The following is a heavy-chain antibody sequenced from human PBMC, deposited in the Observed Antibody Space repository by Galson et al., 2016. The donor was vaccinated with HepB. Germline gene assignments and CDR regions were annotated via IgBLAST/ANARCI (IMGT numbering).Heavy chain of an antibody. J-gene: IGHJ4*02. V-gene: IGHV3-23*01. CDR2: ISSTFHST. CDR1: GFTFSTSA. D-gene: IGHD3-3*01. Sequence: SLRLSCAASGFTFSTSAMSWVRQAPGQGLEWGSAISSTFHSTYYADSVKGRFTISRDNAKNTLFLQMDSLKIDDTAVYYCAKGWSGPDSWGQGTLVTVSS. CDR3: AKGWSGPDS.